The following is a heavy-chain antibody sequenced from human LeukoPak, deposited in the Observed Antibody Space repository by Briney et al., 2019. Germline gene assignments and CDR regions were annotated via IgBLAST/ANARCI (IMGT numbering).Heavy chain of an antibody. D-gene: IGHD5-18*01. CDR1: GFTVSSNY. V-gene: IGHV3-66*01. Sequence: GGSLRLSCAASGFTVSSNYMSWVRQAPGKGLEWVSGIYSGGSTYYSDALKGRFTISRDNSKNTLYLQMNSLRAEDTAVYYCARDSEVGYNVDTAKPSDYYGMDVWGQGTTVTVSS. J-gene: IGHJ6*02. CDR2: IYSGGST. CDR3: ARDSEVGYNVDTAKPSDYYGMDV.